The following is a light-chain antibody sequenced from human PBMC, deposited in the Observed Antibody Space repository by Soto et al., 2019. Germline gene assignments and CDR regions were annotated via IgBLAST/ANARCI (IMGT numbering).Light chain of an antibody. V-gene: IGKV3-20*01. J-gene: IGKJ1*01. CDR1: QSVSSSQ. Sequence: EIVLTQSPGTVSLSPGERATHSCRASQSVSSSQLAWYQHKRGQAPRLLIYDASNRATGIPDRFSGSGSGTDFTLTISRLEPEDFGVYFCQQYGTSPSWTFGQGTKVEI. CDR3: QQYGTSPSWT. CDR2: DAS.